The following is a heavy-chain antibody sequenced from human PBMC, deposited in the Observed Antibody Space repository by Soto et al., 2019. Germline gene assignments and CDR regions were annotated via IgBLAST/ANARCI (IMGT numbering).Heavy chain of an antibody. CDR2: ISGSGGST. CDR3: AKDPTYYYGSGTYFDY. D-gene: IGHD3-10*01. J-gene: IGHJ4*02. V-gene: IGHV3-23*01. Sequence: GWSLRLSCAASGFTFSSYAMSWVRQAPGKGLEWVSAISGSGGSTYYADSVKGRFTISRDNSKNTLYLQMNSLRAEDTAVYYCAKDPTYYYGSGTYFDYWGQGTLVTVSS. CDR1: GFTFSSYA.